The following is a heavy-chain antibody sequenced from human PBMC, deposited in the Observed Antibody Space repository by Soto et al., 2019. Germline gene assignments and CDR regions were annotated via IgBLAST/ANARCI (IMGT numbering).Heavy chain of an antibody. CDR2: ISGSGGST. CDR3: AKDRVTFGGVIVYYFDY. J-gene: IGHJ4*02. V-gene: IGHV3-23*01. Sequence: EVQLLKSGGGLVQPGGSLRLSCAASGFTFSSYAMSWVRQAPGKGLEWVSAISGSGGSTYYADSVKGRFTISRDNSKNTLYLQMNSLRAEDTAVYYCAKDRVTFGGVIVYYFDYWGQGTLVTVSS. CDR1: GFTFSSYA. D-gene: IGHD3-16*02.